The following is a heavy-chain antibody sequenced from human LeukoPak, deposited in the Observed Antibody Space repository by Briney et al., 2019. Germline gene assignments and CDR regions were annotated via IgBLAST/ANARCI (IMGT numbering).Heavy chain of an antibody. Sequence: PSETLSLTCTVSGGSISSYYWSWIRQPPGKGLEWIGYIYYSGSTNYNPSLKSRVTISVDKSKNQFSLKLSSVTAADMALYYCAKDGGGSGSYSDYYMDVWGKGTTVTVSS. V-gene: IGHV4-59*12. CDR1: GGSISSYY. D-gene: IGHD1-26*01. CDR2: IYYSGST. J-gene: IGHJ6*03. CDR3: AKDGGGSGSYSDYYMDV.